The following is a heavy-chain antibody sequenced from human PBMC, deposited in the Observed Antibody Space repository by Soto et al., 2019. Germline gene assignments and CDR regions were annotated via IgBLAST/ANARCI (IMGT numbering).Heavy chain of an antibody. Sequence: SETLSLTCAVYGGSFSGYYWSWIRQPPGKGLEWIGEINHSGSTNYNPSLKSRVTISVDTSKNQFSLKLSSVTAADTAVYYCARGTGTANLYYYYYYMDVWGKGTTVTVSS. V-gene: IGHV4-34*01. CDR1: GGSFSGYY. D-gene: IGHD3-9*01. CDR2: INHSGST. CDR3: ARGTGTANLYYYYYYMDV. J-gene: IGHJ6*03.